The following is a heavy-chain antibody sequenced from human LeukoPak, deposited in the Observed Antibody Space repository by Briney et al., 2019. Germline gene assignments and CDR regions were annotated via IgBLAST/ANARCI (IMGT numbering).Heavy chain of an antibody. J-gene: IGHJ6*02. CDR3: AKAEAPQWLRLSNYYYYGMDV. V-gene: IGHV3-23*01. CDR1: GFTFSSYA. CDR2: ISGSSGST. D-gene: IGHD5-12*01. Sequence: GGSLRLSCAASGFTFSSYAMSWVRQAPGKGLEWVSAISGSSGSTYYADSVKGRFTISRDNSKNTLYLQMNSLRAEDTAVYYCAKAEAPQWLRLSNYYYYGMDVWGQGTTVTVSS.